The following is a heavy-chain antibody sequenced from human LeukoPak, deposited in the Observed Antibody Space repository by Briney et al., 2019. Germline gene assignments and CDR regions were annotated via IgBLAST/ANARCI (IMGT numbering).Heavy chain of an antibody. V-gene: IGHV3-30*04. CDR2: ISYDGSNK. Sequence: GRSLRLSCAASGFTFNSYAMHWVRQAPGKGLEWVAVISYDGSNKYYADSVKGRFTISRDNSKNTLYLQMNSLRAEDTAVYYCARDLDYFDYWGQGTLVTVSS. CDR3: ARDLDYFDY. CDR1: GFTFNSYA. J-gene: IGHJ4*02.